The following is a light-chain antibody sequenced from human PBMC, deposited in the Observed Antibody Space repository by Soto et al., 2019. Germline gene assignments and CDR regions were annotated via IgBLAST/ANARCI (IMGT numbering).Light chain of an antibody. V-gene: IGKV3-15*01. CDR2: GAS. CDR1: QSVSSSY. Sequence: EIVLTQSPATLSVSPGERATLSCRASQSVSSSYLAWYQQKPGQAPRLLIYGASTRATGIPPRFSGSGSGTEFTLTISSLQSEHFAVYHCQQCNNWPPLTFGGGTKVDIK. J-gene: IGKJ4*01. CDR3: QQCNNWPPLT.